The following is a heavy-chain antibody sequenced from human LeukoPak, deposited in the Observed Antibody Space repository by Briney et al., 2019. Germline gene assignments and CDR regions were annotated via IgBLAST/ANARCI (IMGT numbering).Heavy chain of an antibody. J-gene: IGHJ3*01. D-gene: IGHD6-19*01. CDR3: ARERRVEVAARTTVAFDV. CDR2: INYTGRT. Sequence: SETLSLTCAVYGGSFSGYYWSWIRQSPGGRLEWIGEINYTGRTHYKPSLKSRATISIDMSKNQVSLKMTSMAAADTAIYYCARERRVEVAARTTVAFDVWGQGTMVTVSS. V-gene: IGHV4-34*01. CDR1: GGSFSGYY.